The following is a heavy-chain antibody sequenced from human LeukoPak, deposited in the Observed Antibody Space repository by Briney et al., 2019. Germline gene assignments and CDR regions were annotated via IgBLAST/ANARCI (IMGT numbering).Heavy chain of an antibody. Sequence: SETLSLTCSVSGGSITDHYWNWIRQPPGKGLEWIGYIYYTGTVKYNPSLKSRVTISVDTSKNQFSLKLTSVTAADTAVYYCARGEDFKSSRFDPWGQGTLVTVSS. CDR2: IYYTGTV. CDR3: ARGEDFKSSRFDP. D-gene: IGHD1-26*01. V-gene: IGHV4-59*11. CDR1: GGSITDHY. J-gene: IGHJ5*02.